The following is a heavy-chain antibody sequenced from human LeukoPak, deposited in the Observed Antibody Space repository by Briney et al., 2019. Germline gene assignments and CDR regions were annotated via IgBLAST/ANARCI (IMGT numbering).Heavy chain of an antibody. CDR1: GFTFSSYA. CDR2: ISGSGGST. Sequence: SGGSLRLSCAASGFTFSSYAMSWVRQAPGKGLEWVSAISGSGGSTYYADSVKGRFTISRDNSKNTLYLQMNSLRAEDTAVYYCAKSSYGSGSYSDFDYWGQGTLVTVSS. D-gene: IGHD3-10*01. CDR3: AKSSYGSGSYSDFDY. V-gene: IGHV3-23*01. J-gene: IGHJ4*02.